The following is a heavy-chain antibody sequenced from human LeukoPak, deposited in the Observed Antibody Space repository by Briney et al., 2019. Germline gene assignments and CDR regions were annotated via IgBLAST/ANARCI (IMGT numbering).Heavy chain of an antibody. CDR3: ARVTGYSIGPDDFDI. J-gene: IGHJ3*02. Sequence: GASVKVSCKASGYTFTSYGISWLRQAPGQGLEWMGWISAYNGNTNYAQKLQGRVTMTTDTSTSTAYMELRSLRSDDPAVYYCARVTGYSIGPDDFDIWGQGTMVTVSS. V-gene: IGHV1-18*01. CDR2: ISAYNGNT. CDR1: GYTFTSYG. D-gene: IGHD3-9*01.